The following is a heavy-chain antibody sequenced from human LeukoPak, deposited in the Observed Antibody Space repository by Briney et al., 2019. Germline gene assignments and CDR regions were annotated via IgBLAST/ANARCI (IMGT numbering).Heavy chain of an antibody. J-gene: IGHJ3*02. CDR3: AREGETSTTVTTSVIAFDI. D-gene: IGHD4-17*01. Sequence: GGSLRLSCAASGFTFSSYWMSWVRQAPGKGLEWVANIKQDGSEKYYVDSVKGRFTISRDNAKNSLYLQMNSLRAEDTAVYYCAREGETSTTVTTSVIAFDIWGQGTMVTVSS. CDR2: IKQDGSEK. CDR1: GFTFSSYW. V-gene: IGHV3-7*01.